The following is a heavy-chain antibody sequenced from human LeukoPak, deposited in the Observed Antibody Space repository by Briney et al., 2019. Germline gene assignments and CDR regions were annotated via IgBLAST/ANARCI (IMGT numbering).Heavy chain of an antibody. CDR1: GYTFTSYG. J-gene: IGHJ4*02. V-gene: IGHV1-18*01. D-gene: IGHD2-2*01. CDR2: ISPNSGNT. CDR3: ARGKWVVPDVY. Sequence: EASVKVSCKASGYTFTSYGISWVRQAPGQGLEWMGWISPNSGNTNYAQKLQGRVTMTRDTSTSTAYMELRSLRSDDTAVYYCARGKWVVPDVYWGERTLVTASS.